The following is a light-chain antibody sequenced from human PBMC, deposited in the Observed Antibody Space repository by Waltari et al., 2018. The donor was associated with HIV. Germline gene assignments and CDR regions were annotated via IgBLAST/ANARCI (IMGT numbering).Light chain of an antibody. V-gene: IGLV2-8*01. CDR1: RSDVGGYNS. Sequence: HSALPHPPSPTASPGQSVTTSRSATRSDVGGYNSVYWYHHHPGKAPKLMIYEVSKRPSGVPDRFSGSKSGSTASLTVSGLQAEDEADYYCSSYAGSNNRWVFGGGTKLTAL. CDR2: EVS. J-gene: IGLJ3*02. CDR3: SSYAGSNNRWV.